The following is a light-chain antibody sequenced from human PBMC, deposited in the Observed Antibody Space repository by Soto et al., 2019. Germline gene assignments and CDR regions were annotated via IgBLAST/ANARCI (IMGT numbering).Light chain of an antibody. V-gene: IGLV2-14*01. J-gene: IGLJ3*02. CDR3: SSYTSSSPWV. Sequence: QSALTQPASVSGSPGQSITISCSGTNSDVGGYDYVSWYQQHPGKAPKLIIHEVTNRPLGVSNRFSGSKSGSTASLTISGLQAEDEANYYCSSYTSSSPWVFGGGTKLTVL. CDR1: NSDVGGYDY. CDR2: EVT.